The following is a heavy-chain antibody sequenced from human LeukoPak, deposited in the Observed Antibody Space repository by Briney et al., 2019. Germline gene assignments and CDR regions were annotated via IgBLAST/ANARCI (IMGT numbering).Heavy chain of an antibody. V-gene: IGHV1-69*05. CDR1: GGTFSSYA. J-gene: IGHJ6*03. Sequence: SVKVSCKASGGTFSSYAISWVRQAPGQGLEWMGGIIPIFGTANYAQKFQGRVTITTDESTSTAYMELSSLRSEDTAVYYCARQGSAVTIFGVVNAYMDVWGKGTTVTVSS. D-gene: IGHD3-3*01. CDR2: IIPIFGTA. CDR3: ARQGSAVTIFGVVNAYMDV.